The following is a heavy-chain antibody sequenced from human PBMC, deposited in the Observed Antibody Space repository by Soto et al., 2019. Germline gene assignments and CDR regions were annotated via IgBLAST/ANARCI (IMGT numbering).Heavy chain of an antibody. CDR3: ARHGVVPAATAPFDI. J-gene: IGHJ3*02. CDR1: GGSISSSSYY. CDR2: IYYSGST. D-gene: IGHD2-2*01. Sequence: SETLSLTCTVSGGSISSSSYYWGWIRQPPGKGLEWIGSIYYSGSTYYNPSLKSRVTISVDTSKNQFSLKLSSVTAADTAVYYCARHGVVPAATAPFDIWGQGTMVTVSS. V-gene: IGHV4-39*01.